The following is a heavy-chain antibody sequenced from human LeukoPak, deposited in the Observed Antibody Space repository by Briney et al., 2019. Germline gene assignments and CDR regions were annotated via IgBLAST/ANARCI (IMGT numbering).Heavy chain of an antibody. CDR1: GYTFTSYY. CDR3: ARDRRSDTVTRTRKHYYGMDV. V-gene: IGHV1-46*01. D-gene: IGHD4-17*01. J-gene: IGHJ6*02. Sequence: ASVKVSCKASGYTFTSYYMHWVRQAPGQGLEWMGIINPSGGSTSYAQKFQGRVTMTRDTSTSTVYMELSSLRSEDTAVYYCARDRRSDTVTRTRKHYYGMDVWGQGTTVTVSS. CDR2: INPSGGST.